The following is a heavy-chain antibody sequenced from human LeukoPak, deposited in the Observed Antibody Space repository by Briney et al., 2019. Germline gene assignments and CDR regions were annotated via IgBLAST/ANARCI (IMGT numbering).Heavy chain of an antibody. D-gene: IGHD2-15*01. CDR2: IYSGGST. CDR1: GFTVSSNY. Sequence: PGGSLRLSCAASGFTVSSNYMSWVRQAPGKGLEWVSVIYSGGSTYYADSVKGRFTISRDNSKNTLYLQMNSLRAQDTAVYHCARRIDGYYYGMDVWGQGTTVTVSS. V-gene: IGHV3-66*01. J-gene: IGHJ6*02. CDR3: ARRIDGYYYGMDV.